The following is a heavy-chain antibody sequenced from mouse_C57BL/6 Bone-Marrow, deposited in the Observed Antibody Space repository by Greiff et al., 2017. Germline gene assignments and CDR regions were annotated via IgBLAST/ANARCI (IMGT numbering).Heavy chain of an antibody. V-gene: IGHV1-50*01. CDR3: ARGDGYYDYYAMDY. CDR1: GYTFTSYW. Sequence: QVQLQQPGAELVKPGASVKLSCKASGYTFTSYWMQWVKQRPGQGLEWIGEIDPSDSYTNYNQKFKGKATLTVDPSSSTAYMQLSSLTSEDSAVYYCARGDGYYDYYAMDYWGQGTSVTVSS. D-gene: IGHD2-3*01. J-gene: IGHJ4*01. CDR2: IDPSDSYT.